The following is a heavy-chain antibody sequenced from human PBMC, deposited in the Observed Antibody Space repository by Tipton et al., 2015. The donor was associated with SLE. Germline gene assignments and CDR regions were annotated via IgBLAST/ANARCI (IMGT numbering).Heavy chain of an antibody. V-gene: IGHV4-39*07. CDR2: IYYSGNT. J-gene: IGHJ3*02. D-gene: IGHD6-19*01. CDR1: GVSLISYY. Sequence: TLSLTCTVSGVSLISYYWAWIRQPPGKGLEWIGSIYYSGNTFDNPSLKSRVTISVDTSKNQFSLKLRSVTAADAALYYCTRTYSSGWSPEAFDIWGQGTMVTVSS. CDR3: TRTYSSGWSPEAFDI.